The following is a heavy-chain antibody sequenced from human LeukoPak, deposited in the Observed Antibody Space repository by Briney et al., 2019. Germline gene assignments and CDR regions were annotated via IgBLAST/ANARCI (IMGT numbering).Heavy chain of an antibody. CDR1: GGTFSSYA. Sequence: AASVKVSCKASGGTFSSYAISWVRQAPGQGLEWMGGIIPIFGTANYAQKFQGRVTITADESTSTAYMELSSLRSEDTAVYYCARVPLGPPTANWFDPWGQGTLVTVSS. CDR3: ARVPLGPPTANWFDP. D-gene: IGHD3-16*02. CDR2: IIPIFGTA. J-gene: IGHJ5*02. V-gene: IGHV1-69*13.